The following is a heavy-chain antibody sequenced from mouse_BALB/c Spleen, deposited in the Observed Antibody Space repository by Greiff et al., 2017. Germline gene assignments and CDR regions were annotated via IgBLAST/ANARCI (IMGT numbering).Heavy chain of an antibody. V-gene: IGHV1-9*01. Sequence: VQLQQSGAELMKPGASVKISCKATGYTFSSYWIEWVKQRPGHGLEWIGEILPGSGSTNYNEKFKGKATFTADTSSNTAYMQLSSLTSEDSAVYYCARRGVITTVVEYFDVWGAGTTVTVSS. CDR1: GYTFSSYW. CDR2: ILPGSGST. CDR3: ARRGVITTVVEYFDV. J-gene: IGHJ1*01. D-gene: IGHD1-1*01.